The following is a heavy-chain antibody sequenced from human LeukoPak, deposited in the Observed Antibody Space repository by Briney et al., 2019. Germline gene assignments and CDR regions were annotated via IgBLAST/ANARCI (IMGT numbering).Heavy chain of an antibody. J-gene: IGHJ4*02. V-gene: IGHV1-2*04. CDR2: INPNSGGT. D-gene: IGHD6-19*01. CDR3: ARIRAGYSSGWYYFDY. CDR1: GYTFTGYY. Sequence: ASVKVSCKASGYTFTGYYMHWVRQAPGQGLEGMGWINPNSGGTNYAQKFQGWVTMTRDTSISTAYMELSRLRSDDTAVYYCARIRAGYSSGWYYFDYWGQGTLVTVSS.